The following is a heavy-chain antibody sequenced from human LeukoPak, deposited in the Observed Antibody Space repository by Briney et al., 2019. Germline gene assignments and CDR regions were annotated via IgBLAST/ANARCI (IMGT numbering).Heavy chain of an antibody. V-gene: IGHV3-21*01. CDR2: ISSSSSYI. J-gene: IGHJ4*02. CDR1: GFTFSSYS. Sequence: PGGSLRLSCAASGFTFSSYSMNWVRQAPGKGLEWVSSISSSSSYIYYADSLKGRFTISRDNAKNSLFLQMNSLRAEDTAVYYCAREALSSVDYWGQGTLVTVSS. D-gene: IGHD2-8*01. CDR3: AREALSSVDY.